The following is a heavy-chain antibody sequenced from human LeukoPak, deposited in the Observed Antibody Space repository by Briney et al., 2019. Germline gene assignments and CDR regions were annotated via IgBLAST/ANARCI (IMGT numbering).Heavy chain of an antibody. CDR3: ARDDSGGYYSYYFDY. Sequence: ASVKVSCKASGGTFSSYAISWVRQAPGQGLEWMGRIIPIFGTANYAQKFQGRVTITTDESTSTAYMELSSLRSEDTAVYYCARDDSGGYYSYYFDYWGQGTLVTVSS. V-gene: IGHV1-69*05. CDR1: GGTFSSYA. D-gene: IGHD3-22*01. CDR2: IIPIFGTA. J-gene: IGHJ4*02.